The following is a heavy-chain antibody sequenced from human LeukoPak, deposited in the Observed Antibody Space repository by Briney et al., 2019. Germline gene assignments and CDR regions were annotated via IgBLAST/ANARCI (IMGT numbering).Heavy chain of an antibody. CDR1: GGSISSYY. V-gene: IGHV4-59*01. CDR3: ARDYDSSGYAFDY. D-gene: IGHD3-22*01. J-gene: IGHJ4*02. CDR2: IYYSGST. Sequence: SETLSLTCTVSGGSISSYYWSWIRQPPGKGLEWIGYIYYSGSTNYNPSLKSRVTISVDTSKNQFSLKLSSVTAADTAVYYCARDYDSSGYAFDYWGQGTLVTVSS.